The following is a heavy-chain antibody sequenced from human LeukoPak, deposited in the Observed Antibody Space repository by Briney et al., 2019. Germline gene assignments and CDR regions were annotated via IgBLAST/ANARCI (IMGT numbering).Heavy chain of an antibody. CDR2: IYYSGST. Sequence: SETLSLTCTVSGGSISSSSYYWGWIRQPPGKGLEWIGSIYYSGSTYYNPSLKSRVAISVDTSRNQFSLRLTSVTAADTAIFYCARGGLFAFDIWGQGTTVIVSS. V-gene: IGHV4-39*07. CDR1: GGSISSSSYY. J-gene: IGHJ3*02. CDR3: ARGGLFAFDI.